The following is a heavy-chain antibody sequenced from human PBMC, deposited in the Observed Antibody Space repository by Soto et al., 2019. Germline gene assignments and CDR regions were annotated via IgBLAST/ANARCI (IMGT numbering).Heavy chain of an antibody. CDR2: IYPDDSDT. Sequence: PGESLKISCKHSGFNFPTFWIAWVRQMPGKGLEWMGTIYPDDSDTRYSPSFQGQVTISADKSIQTAYLQWGSLKASDSALYYCAGGKYSSPRGGWDVWGRGTPVTVSS. CDR3: AGGKYSSPRGGWDV. CDR1: GFNFPTFW. V-gene: IGHV5-51*01. D-gene: IGHD4-4*01. J-gene: IGHJ4*02.